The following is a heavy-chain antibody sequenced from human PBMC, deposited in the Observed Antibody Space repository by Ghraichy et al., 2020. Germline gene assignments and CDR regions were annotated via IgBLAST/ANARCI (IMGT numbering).Heavy chain of an antibody. Sequence: SETLSLTCTVSGGSISSSSYYWGWIRQPPGKGLEWIGSIYYSGSTYYNPSLKSRVTISVDTSKNQFSLKLSSVTAADTAVYYCARLTVAVTHDAFDIWGQGTMVTVSS. V-gene: IGHV4-39*01. CDR3: ARLTVAVTHDAFDI. CDR1: GGSISSSSYY. CDR2: IYYSGST. D-gene: IGHD2-15*01. J-gene: IGHJ3*02.